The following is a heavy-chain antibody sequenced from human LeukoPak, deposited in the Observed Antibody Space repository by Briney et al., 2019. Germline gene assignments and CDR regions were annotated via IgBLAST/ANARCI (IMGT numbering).Heavy chain of an antibody. CDR3: AKDWRLLWFGELSSDY. D-gene: IGHD3-10*01. Sequence: GGSLRLSCAASGFTFSSYGMHWVRQAPGKGLEWVAFIRYDGSNKYYADSVKGRFTISRDNSKNTLYLQMNSLRAEDTAVYYCAKDWRLLWFGELSSDYWGQGTLVTVSS. CDR2: IRYDGSNK. J-gene: IGHJ4*02. CDR1: GFTFSSYG. V-gene: IGHV3-30*02.